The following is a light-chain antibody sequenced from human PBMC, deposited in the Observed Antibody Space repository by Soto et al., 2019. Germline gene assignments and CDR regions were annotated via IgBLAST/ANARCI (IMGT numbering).Light chain of an antibody. CDR2: GAS. Sequence: EIVMTQSPDILSVSPGERATLSCRASQSIATTLAWYQHKPGQSPRILIYGASTRPTDVPPRFSGSGSGTDFTLTISSLQADDSAVYYCQQYSNWPYSFGQGTKLEIK. CDR3: QQYSNWPYS. J-gene: IGKJ2*01. CDR1: QSIATT. V-gene: IGKV3-15*01.